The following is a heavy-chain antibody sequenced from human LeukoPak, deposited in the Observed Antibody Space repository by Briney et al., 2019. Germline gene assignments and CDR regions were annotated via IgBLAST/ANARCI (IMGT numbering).Heavy chain of an antibody. CDR1: GGSIYSGTYY. CDR3: ARSFSSSWYYLDY. D-gene: IGHD6-13*01. V-gene: IGHV4-61*02. Sequence: ASETLSLTCTVSGGSIYSGTYYWSWLRQPAGKGLEWIGRMYTSESTNYNPSLKSRVTISIDTSKNQFSLKLSSVTAADTAVYYCARSFSSSWYYLDYWGQGTLVTVSS. J-gene: IGHJ4*02. CDR2: MYTSEST.